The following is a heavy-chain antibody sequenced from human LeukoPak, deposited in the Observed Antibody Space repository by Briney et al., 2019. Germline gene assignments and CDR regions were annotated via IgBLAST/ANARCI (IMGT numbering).Heavy chain of an antibody. D-gene: IGHD5-18*01. J-gene: IGHJ4*02. CDR2: INHSGST. CDR1: GGSFSGYY. CDR3: ARVGRGYSYGYAY. V-gene: IGHV4-34*01. Sequence: SEALSLTCAVYGGSFSGYYWSWIRQPPGKGLEWIGEINHSGSTNYNPSLKSRVTISVDTSKNQFSLKLSSVTAADTAVYYCARVGRGYSYGYAYWGQGTLVTVSS.